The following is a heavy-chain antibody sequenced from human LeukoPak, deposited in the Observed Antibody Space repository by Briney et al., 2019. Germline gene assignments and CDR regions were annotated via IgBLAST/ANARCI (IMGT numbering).Heavy chain of an antibody. CDR3: ARNAPLDY. CDR1: GFTLTNSW. Sequence: GGSLRLSCAASGFTLTNSWMSWVRQAPGKGLEWLAFIKLDGSEKYYVDSVKGRFTISRDNAKKSLYLEMNILRAEDTAVYYCARNAPLDYWGQGTLVTVSS. D-gene: IGHD2-8*01. V-gene: IGHV3-7*01. J-gene: IGHJ4*02. CDR2: IKLDGSEK.